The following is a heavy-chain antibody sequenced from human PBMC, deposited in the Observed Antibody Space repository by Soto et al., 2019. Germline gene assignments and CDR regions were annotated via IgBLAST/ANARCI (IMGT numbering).Heavy chain of an antibody. Sequence: GASVKVSCKASGYTFTSYSMHWVRHAPGRRLEWMGWINAGNGNTKYSQKFQGRVTITRDTSASTAHMELSSLRSEDTAVYYCASMGGYYGSGSYDNDRVGLGVYWGQGTLVTVSS. V-gene: IGHV1-3*01. D-gene: IGHD3-10*01. CDR1: GYTFTSYS. J-gene: IGHJ4*02. CDR3: ASMGGYYGSGSYDNDRVGLGVY. CDR2: INAGNGNT.